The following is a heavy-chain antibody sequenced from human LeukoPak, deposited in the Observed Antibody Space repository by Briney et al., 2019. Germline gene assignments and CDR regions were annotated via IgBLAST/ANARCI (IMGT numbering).Heavy chain of an antibody. CDR1: GFTFSDYY. CDR3: ARASPWGNSDYYYYGMDV. D-gene: IGHD4-23*01. V-gene: IGHV3-11*05. J-gene: IGHJ6*02. CDR2: ISSSSSYT. Sequence: PGGSLRLSCAASGFTFSDYYMSWIRQAPGKGLEWVSYISSSSSYTNYADSVKGRFTISRDNAKNSLYLQMNSLRAEDTAVYYCARASPWGNSDYYYYGMDVWGQGATVTVSS.